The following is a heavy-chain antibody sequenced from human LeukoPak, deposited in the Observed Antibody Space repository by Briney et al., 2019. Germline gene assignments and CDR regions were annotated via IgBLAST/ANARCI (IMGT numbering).Heavy chain of an antibody. Sequence: PSETLSLTCAVYGGSFSGYYWSWIRQPPGKGLEWIGEINHSGSTNYNPSLKSRVTMSVGPSKNQFSLKLNSVTAADTAVYYCARTQSQSGSYRYYFGYWGQGTLVTVSS. D-gene: IGHD1-26*01. CDR2: INHSGST. V-gene: IGHV4-34*01. J-gene: IGHJ4*02. CDR1: GGSFSGYY. CDR3: ARTQSQSGSYRYYFGY.